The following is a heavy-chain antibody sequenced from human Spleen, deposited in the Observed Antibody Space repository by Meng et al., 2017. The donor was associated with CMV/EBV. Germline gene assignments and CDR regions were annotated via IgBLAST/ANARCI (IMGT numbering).Heavy chain of an antibody. CDR3: ARALAGVDY. V-gene: IGHV4-30-4*08. CDR2: IYYSGST. Sequence: QVQLQESGPGRVKPSETLSLTCTVSGGSISSYYWSWIRQPPGKGLEWIGYIYYSGSTYYNPSLKSRVTISVDTSKNQFSLKLSSVTAADTAVYYCARALAGVDYWGQGTLVTVSS. J-gene: IGHJ4*02. D-gene: IGHD6-13*01. CDR1: GGSISSYY.